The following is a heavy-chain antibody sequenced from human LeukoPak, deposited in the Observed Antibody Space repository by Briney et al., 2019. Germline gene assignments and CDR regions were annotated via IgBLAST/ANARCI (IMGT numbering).Heavy chain of an antibody. Sequence: SETLSLTCTVSGGSVSSGGYYGSWIRQPPGKGLEWIGYIYYSGSTTYNPSLNSRVTISVDTSKNKFSLKLSSVTAADTAVYYCARVGPYHYDSSAYSWRQGTLVTVSS. CDR3: ARVGPYHYDSSAYS. CDR2: IYYSGST. D-gene: IGHD3-22*01. J-gene: IGHJ5*02. V-gene: IGHV4-61*08. CDR1: GGSVSSGGYY.